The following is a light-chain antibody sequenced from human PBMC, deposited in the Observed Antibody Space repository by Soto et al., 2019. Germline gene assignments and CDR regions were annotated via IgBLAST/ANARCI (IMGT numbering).Light chain of an antibody. Sequence: DIQMTQSPSSLSASVGDRVTITCRASQSILTYLNWYQQKPGKAPKLLIYAASSLQSEIPSRFSGSGSGTDFTLTISSLQPEDFATYYCQQSYRTPQMFGQGTKVEI. J-gene: IGKJ1*01. V-gene: IGKV1-39*01. CDR1: QSILTY. CDR3: QQSYRTPQM. CDR2: AAS.